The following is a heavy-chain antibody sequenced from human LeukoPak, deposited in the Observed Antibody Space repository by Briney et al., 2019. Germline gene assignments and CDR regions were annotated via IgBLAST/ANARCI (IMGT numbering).Heavy chain of an antibody. D-gene: IGHD3-22*01. CDR1: GFIFSNSW. CDR3: VRFSYDSSGYTAGDY. J-gene: IGHJ4*02. V-gene: IGHV3-74*01. Sequence: GGSLRLSCAASGFIFSNSWMHWVRQAPGKGLVWVSRIDDSGSGTAYADSVKGRFTISRDNAKNTLYLQMNSLRAEDTAVYYCVRFSYDSSGYTAGDYWGQGTLVTVSS. CDR2: IDDSGSGT.